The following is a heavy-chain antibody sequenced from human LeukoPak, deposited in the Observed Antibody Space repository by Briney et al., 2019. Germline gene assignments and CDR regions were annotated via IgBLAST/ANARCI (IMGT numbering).Heavy chain of an antibody. CDR2: INSDGSTT. Sequence: GGSLRLSCAASGFTFSSYWMHWVRQAPGKGLVWVSRINSDGSTTTYADSVEGRFTISRDNAKNSLYLQMNSLRAEDTAVYYCARILRAVAGWSDYWGQGTLVTVSS. D-gene: IGHD6-19*01. V-gene: IGHV3-74*01. CDR3: ARILRAVAGWSDY. J-gene: IGHJ4*02. CDR1: GFTFSSYW.